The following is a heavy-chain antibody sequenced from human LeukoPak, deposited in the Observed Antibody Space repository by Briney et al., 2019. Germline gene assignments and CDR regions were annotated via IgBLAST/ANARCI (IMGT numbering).Heavy chain of an antibody. J-gene: IGHJ4*02. CDR3: ARSSGWYPFPDY. CDR1: GFSFSTSS. CDR2: LNQDAGEK. Sequence: GGSLRLSCAASGFSFSTSSMSWVRQAPGKGLEWVASLNQDAGEKHYVDSVKGRFTISRDNAQNSLYLQMNSLRAEDTAVYYCARSSGWYPFPDYWGQGTLVTVSS. D-gene: IGHD6-19*01. V-gene: IGHV3-7*01.